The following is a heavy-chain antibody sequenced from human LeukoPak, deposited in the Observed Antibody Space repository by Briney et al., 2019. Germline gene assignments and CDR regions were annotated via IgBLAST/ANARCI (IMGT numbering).Heavy chain of an antibody. D-gene: IGHD2-15*01. J-gene: IGHJ1*01. CDR2: IYYSGST. CDR3: ALGYCGGGSCYAREYFQH. Sequence: PSETLSLTCTVSGGSISSGGYYWTWIRQHPGKGPEWIGHIYYSGSTYYNPSLKSRVTISVDTSKNQFSLRLSSVTAADTAVYYCALGYCGGGSCYAREYFQHWGQGTLVTVSS. V-gene: IGHV4-31*03. CDR1: GGSISSGGYY.